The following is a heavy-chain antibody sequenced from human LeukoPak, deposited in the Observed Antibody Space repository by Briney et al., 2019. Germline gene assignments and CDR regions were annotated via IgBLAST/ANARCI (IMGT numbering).Heavy chain of an antibody. CDR2: INHSGST. J-gene: IGHJ6*03. CDR1: GVSFSGYY. Sequence: SETLSLTCALYGVSFSGYYWSWIPQPPGKGVEWIGEINHSGSTNYNPSLKSRVTISVDTSKNQFSLKLSSVTAADTAVYYCARAPPRHDYYYYYYMDVWGKGTTVTVSS. V-gene: IGHV4-34*01. CDR3: ARAPPRHDYYYYYYMDV.